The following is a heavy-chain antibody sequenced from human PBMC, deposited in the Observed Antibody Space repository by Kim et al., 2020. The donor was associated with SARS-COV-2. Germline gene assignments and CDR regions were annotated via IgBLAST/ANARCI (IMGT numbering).Heavy chain of an antibody. CDR1: GFTFSSYA. V-gene: IGHV3-30*04. CDR3: ARDSGGATIFYYYMDV. J-gene: IGHJ6*03. D-gene: IGHD1-26*01. CDR2: ISYDTSTK. Sequence: GGSLRLSCAASGFTFSSYAIHWVRQAPGKGLEWVAAISYDTSTKYYVDSVKGRFSISRDNSKTTLYLQMNSLRPEDTAVYYCARDSGGATIFYYYMDVWG.